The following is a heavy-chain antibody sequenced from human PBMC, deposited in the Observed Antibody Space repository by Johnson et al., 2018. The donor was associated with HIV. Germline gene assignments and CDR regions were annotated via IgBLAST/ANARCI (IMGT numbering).Heavy chain of an antibody. CDR2: IRWDGAIT. V-gene: IGHV3-43D*03. D-gene: IGHD1-26*01. J-gene: IGHJ3*02. Sequence: VQLVESGGVVVQPGGSLRLSCAASGFTFDDYAMHWVRQAPGNGLEWVSLIRWDGAITHYADSVKGRFTISRDNAKNSLYLQMNSLRAEDTALYYCARAYMSSGSYYDAFDIWGQGTMVIVSS. CDR1: GFTFDDYA. CDR3: ARAYMSSGSYYDAFDI.